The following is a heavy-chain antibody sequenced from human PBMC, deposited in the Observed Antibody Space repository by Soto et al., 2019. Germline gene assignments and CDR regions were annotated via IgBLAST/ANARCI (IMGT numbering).Heavy chain of an antibody. D-gene: IGHD6-13*01. CDR2: ISGSGGST. Sequence: EVQLLESGGGLVQPGGSLRLSCAASGFTFSNYAVTWVRRAPGKGLEWVSTISGSGGSTYYADSVKGRFTISRDNSKNTMYLQMNSLRAEDTAVYHCAKDQGSSWYEIDYWGQGTLVTVSS. J-gene: IGHJ4*02. CDR1: GFTFSNYA. CDR3: AKDQGSSWYEIDY. V-gene: IGHV3-23*01.